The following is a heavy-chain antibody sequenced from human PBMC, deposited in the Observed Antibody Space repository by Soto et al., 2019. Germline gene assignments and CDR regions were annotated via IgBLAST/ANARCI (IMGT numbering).Heavy chain of an antibody. CDR1: GFTFTSSA. V-gene: IGHV1-58*01. CDR3: AAAPNRIAAAGRRDINFDY. CDR2: IVVGSGNT. J-gene: IGHJ4*02. D-gene: IGHD6-13*01. Sequence: SVKVSCKASGFTFTSSAVQWVRQARGQRLEWIGWIVVGSGNTNYAQKFQERVTITRDMSTSTAYMELSSLRSEDTAVYYCAAAPNRIAAAGRRDINFDYWGQGTLVTV.